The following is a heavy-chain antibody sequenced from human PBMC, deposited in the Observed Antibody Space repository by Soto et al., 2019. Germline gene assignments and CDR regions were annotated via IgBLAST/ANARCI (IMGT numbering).Heavy chain of an antibody. CDR1: GGSISGGVYY. CDR3: AREIIPLTTDWYFDL. V-gene: IGHV4-30-4*01. CDR2: IFDSGST. Sequence: TLSLTCTVSGGSISGGVYYWSWIRQPPGKGLEWIGYIFDSGSTYYNPSLKSRVTISVDTSKNRFSLRLSSVTAADTAVYYCAREIIPLTTDWYFDLWGRGTLVTVSS. D-gene: IGHD4-17*01. J-gene: IGHJ2*01.